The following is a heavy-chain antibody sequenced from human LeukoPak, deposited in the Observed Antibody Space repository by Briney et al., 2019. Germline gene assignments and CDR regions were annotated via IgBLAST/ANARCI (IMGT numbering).Heavy chain of an antibody. CDR3: SRDATGDH. CDR1: GFTFTGYW. CDR2: SRNRAKSYTT. V-gene: IGHV3-72*01. J-gene: IGHJ4*02. Sequence: GGSLRLSCAASGFTFTGYWMSWVRQAPGKGLEWVGRSRNRAKSYTTDYAASVKGRFTISRDDSKSTLYLQMNSLETEDTAVYYCSRDATGDHWGQGTLVSVSS.